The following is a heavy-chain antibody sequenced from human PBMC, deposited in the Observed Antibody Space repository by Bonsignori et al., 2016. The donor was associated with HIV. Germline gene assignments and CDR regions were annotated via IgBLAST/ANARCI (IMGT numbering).Heavy chain of an antibody. CDR2: IFYSGSA. Sequence: WIRQPPGKGLEWIGSIFYSGSAYYNPSLKSRVTISVDTSKNQFSLKLTSVTAADTAMYYCARGPLGAFDIWGQGTMVTVSS. J-gene: IGHJ3*02. CDR3: ARGPLGAFDI. V-gene: IGHV4-39*07. D-gene: IGHD1-26*01.